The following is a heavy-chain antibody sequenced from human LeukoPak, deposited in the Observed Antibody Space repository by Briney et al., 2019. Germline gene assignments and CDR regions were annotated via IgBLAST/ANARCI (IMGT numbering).Heavy chain of an antibody. V-gene: IGHV3-7*03. Sequence: GGSLRLSCAASGFTLSSYWMSWVRQAPGKGLEWVANIKQDGSEKYYVDSVKGRFTISRDNAKNSLYLQMNSLRAEDTAVYYCARERWDIAVAGTGYYYYYGMDVWGQGTTVTVSS. CDR3: ARERWDIAVAGTGYYYYYGMDV. CDR1: GFTLSSYW. CDR2: IKQDGSEK. J-gene: IGHJ6*02. D-gene: IGHD6-19*01.